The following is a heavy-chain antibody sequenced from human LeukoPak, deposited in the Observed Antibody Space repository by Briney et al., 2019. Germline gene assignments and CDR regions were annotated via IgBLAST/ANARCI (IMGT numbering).Heavy chain of an antibody. CDR1: GFTFSSYG. V-gene: IGHV3-30*02. CDR3: AKDPLDY. CDR2: IRYDGSNK. J-gene: IGHJ4*02. Sequence: GGSLRLSCAASGFTFSSYGMHWVRQAPGKGLEGVAFIRYDGSNKYYAASVKGRFTISRDNSKNTLYLRMNSLRAEDTAVYYCAKDPLDYWGQGTLVTVSS.